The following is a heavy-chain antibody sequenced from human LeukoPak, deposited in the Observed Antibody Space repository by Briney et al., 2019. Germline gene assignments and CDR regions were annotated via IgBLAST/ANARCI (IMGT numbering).Heavy chain of an antibody. CDR2: IRYDGSNK. CDR1: GFTFSSYG. V-gene: IGHV3-30*02. CDR3: AKVNWYRAARLAFDY. Sequence: TGGSLRLSCAASGFTFSSYGMHWVRQAPGKGLEWVAFIRYDGSNKYYADSMKGRFTISRDNSKNTLYLQMNSLRAEDTAVYYCAKVNWYRAARLAFDYWGQGTLVTVSS. D-gene: IGHD6-6*01. J-gene: IGHJ4*02.